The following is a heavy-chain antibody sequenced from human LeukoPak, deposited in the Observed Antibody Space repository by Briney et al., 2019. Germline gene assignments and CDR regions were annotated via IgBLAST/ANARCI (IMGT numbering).Heavy chain of an antibody. V-gene: IGHV4-4*07. CDR1: GGSISSYY. D-gene: IGHD3-3*01. J-gene: IGHJ6*03. CDR3: ARDYDFWSGYYNYYYYMDV. CDR2: IYTSGST. Sequence: SETLSLTCTVSGGSISSYYWSWIRQPAGKGLEWIGRIYTSGSTNYNPSLKSRVTMSVDTSKNQLSLKLSSVTAADTAVYYCARDYDFWSGYYNYYYYMDVWGKGATVTVSS.